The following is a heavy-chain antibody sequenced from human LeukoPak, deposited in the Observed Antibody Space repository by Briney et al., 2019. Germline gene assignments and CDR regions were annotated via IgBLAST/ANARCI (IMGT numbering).Heavy chain of an antibody. Sequence: PSETLSLTCAVYGGSFSGYYWSWIRQPPGKGLEWIGEINHSGSTNYNPSLKSRVTISVDTSKNQFSLKLSSVTAADTAVYNCARGLNMVRGVINRYFDYWGQGTLVTASS. CDR2: INHSGST. J-gene: IGHJ4*02. D-gene: IGHD3-10*01. CDR3: ARGLNMVRGVINRYFDY. V-gene: IGHV4-34*01. CDR1: GGSFSGYY.